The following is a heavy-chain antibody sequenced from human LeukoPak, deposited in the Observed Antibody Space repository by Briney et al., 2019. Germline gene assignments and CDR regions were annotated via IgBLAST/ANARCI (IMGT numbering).Heavy chain of an antibody. CDR3: AREIGFRFGELYGFDY. Sequence: GSSVKVSCKASGGSFSNRAISWVRQAPGQGLEWMGGIIPIFETTNYAQKFQGRVTITADKSTSTAYMELSSLRSEDTAVYYCAREIGFRFGELYGFDYWGQGTLVTVSS. CDR2: IIPIFETT. V-gene: IGHV1-69*06. J-gene: IGHJ4*02. D-gene: IGHD3-10*01. CDR1: GGSFSNRA.